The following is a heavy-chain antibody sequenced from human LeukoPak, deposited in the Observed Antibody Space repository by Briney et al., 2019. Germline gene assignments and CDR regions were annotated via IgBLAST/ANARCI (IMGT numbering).Heavy chain of an antibody. V-gene: IGHV1-46*01. J-gene: IGHJ5*02. CDR1: GYIFTSYF. D-gene: IGHD2-21*02. Sequence: ASVKVSCKASGYIFTSYFMHWVRQAPGQGLEWMGLINPSGGSTRYAQKFQGRVTMTRDMSTSTVYMELSSLRSEDTAVYYCARDNSVRDTAWWFDPWGQGTLVTVSS. CDR3: ARDNSVRDTAWWFDP. CDR2: INPSGGST.